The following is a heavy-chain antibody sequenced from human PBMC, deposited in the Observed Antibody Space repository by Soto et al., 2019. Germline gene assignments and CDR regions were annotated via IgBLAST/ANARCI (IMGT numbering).Heavy chain of an antibody. V-gene: IGHV4-39*01. Sequence: SETLSLTCTVSGGSISSSSYYWGWIRQPPGKGLEWIGSIYYSGSTYYNPSLKSRVTISVDTSKNQFSLKLSSVTAADTAVYYCATGGNANFDYWGQGTLVTVSS. J-gene: IGHJ4*02. CDR3: ATGGNANFDY. CDR1: GGSISSSSYY. CDR2: IYYSGST. D-gene: IGHD2-15*01.